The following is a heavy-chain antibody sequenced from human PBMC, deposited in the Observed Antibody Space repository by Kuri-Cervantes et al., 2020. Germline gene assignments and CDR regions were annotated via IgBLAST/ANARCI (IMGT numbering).Heavy chain of an antibody. CDR2: IKSKTDGGTT. D-gene: IGHD6-19*01. V-gene: IGHV3-15*01. CDR1: GFTFSNAW. CDR3: AKDLYTSARKAIDY. Sequence: GESLKISCAASGFTFSNAWMSWVRQAPGKGLEWVGRIKSKTDGGTTDYAAPVKGRFTISRDDSKNTLYLQMNSLRAEDTAVYYCAKDLYTSARKAIDYWGQGTLVTVSS. J-gene: IGHJ4*02.